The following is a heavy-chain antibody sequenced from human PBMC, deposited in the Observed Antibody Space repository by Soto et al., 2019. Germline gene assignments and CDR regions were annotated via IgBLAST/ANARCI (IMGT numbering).Heavy chain of an antibody. CDR2: IIPIFGKA. CDR1: GGTFSSYA. D-gene: IGHD1-26*01. V-gene: IGHV1-69*01. J-gene: IGHJ4*02. Sequence: QVQLVQSGAEVKKPGSSVKVSCKASGGTFSSYAISWVRQAPGQGLEWMGAIIPIFGKANYAQKFQGRVTITADESTSTAYMELSSLRSEDTAVYYCARDSGWELLRGYFDYWGQGTLVTVSS. CDR3: ARDSGWELLRGYFDY.